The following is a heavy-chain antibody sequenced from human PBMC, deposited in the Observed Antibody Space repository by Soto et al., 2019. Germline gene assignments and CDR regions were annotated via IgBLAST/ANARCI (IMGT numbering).Heavy chain of an antibody. CDR3: ARDTLGYCSSTSCLGGWFDP. CDR2: IYYSGST. J-gene: IGHJ5*02. V-gene: IGHV4-31*03. Sequence: PSETLSLTCTVSGGSISSGGYYWSWIRQHPGKGLEWIGYIYYSGSTYYNPSLKSRVTISVDTSKNQFSLKLSSVTAADTAAYYCARDTLGYCSSTSCLGGWFDPWGQGTLVTVSS. CDR1: GGSISSGGYY. D-gene: IGHD2-2*01.